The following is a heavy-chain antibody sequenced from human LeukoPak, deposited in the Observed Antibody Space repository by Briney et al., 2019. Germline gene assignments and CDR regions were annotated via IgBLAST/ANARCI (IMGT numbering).Heavy chain of an antibody. J-gene: IGHJ6*03. CDR2: INAGNGNT. Sequence: ASVKVPCKASGYTFTSYAMHWVRQAPGQRLEWMGLINAGNGNTKYSQEFQGRVTMTRDMSTSTVYMELSSLRSEDTAVYYCARAGTRLRLGELSLFHYYYYMDVWGKGTTVTVSS. CDR3: ARAGTRLRLGELSLFHYYYYMDV. D-gene: IGHD3-16*02. V-gene: IGHV1-3*03. CDR1: GYTFTSYA.